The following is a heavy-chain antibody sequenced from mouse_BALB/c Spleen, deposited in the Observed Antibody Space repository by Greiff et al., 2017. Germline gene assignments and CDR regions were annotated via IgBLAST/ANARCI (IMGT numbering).Heavy chain of an antibody. J-gene: IGHJ2*01. Sequence: EVQLQQSGAELVRPGALVKLSCKASGFNIKDYYMHWVKQRPEQGLEWIGWIDPENGNTIYDPKFQGKASITADTSSNTAYLQLSSLTSEDTAVYYGARSGLLLLRGYFDDWGQGTTLTVSS. V-gene: IGHV14-1*02. D-gene: IGHD1-2*01. CDR1: GFNIKDYY. CDR3: ARSGLLLLRGYFDD. CDR2: IDPENGNT.